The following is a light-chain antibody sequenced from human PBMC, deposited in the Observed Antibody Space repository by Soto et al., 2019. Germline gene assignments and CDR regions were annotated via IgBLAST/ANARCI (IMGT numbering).Light chain of an antibody. CDR2: NAS. V-gene: IGKV3-15*01. CDR3: QQYYNWPLT. CDR1: ENVKFN. Sequence: EIVMTQSPATLSVSPGERATLSCRASENVKFNLAWYQQRPGQAPRLLFYNASTRATAFPARFSGSGSGTDYVLTISSLQSEDFAVYYCQQYYNWPLTFGQRTRLEIK. J-gene: IGKJ5*01.